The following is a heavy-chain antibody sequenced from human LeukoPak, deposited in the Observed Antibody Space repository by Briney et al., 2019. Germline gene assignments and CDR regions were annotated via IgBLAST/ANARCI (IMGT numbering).Heavy chain of an antibody. J-gene: IGHJ4*02. CDR2: ISYDGSNK. Sequence: GGSLRLSCAASGFTFSSYAMHWVRQAPGKGLEWVAVISYDGSNKYYADSVKGRFTISRDNSKNTLYLQMNSLRAEDTAVYYCAAVLLYKGELLGPFDYWGQRTLVTVSS. V-gene: IGHV3-30-3*01. D-gene: IGHD1-26*01. CDR3: AAVLLYKGELLGPFDY. CDR1: GFTFSSYA.